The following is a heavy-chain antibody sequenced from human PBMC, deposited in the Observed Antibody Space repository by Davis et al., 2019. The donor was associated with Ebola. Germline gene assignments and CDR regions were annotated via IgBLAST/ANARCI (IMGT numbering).Heavy chain of an antibody. CDR1: GYTFTGYY. Sequence: SCKASGYTFTGYYMHWVRQAPGKGLEWVAFIRNDGSNQYYADSVRFRISRDNSKNVLYLQVFRLRAEDTAVYYCVKDFGMDVWGQGTTVTVSS. CDR3: VKDFGMDV. V-gene: IGHV3-30*02. J-gene: IGHJ6*02. CDR2: IRNDGSNQ.